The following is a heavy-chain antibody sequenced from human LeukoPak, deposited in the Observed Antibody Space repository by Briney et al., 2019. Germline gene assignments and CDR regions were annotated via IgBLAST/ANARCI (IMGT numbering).Heavy chain of an antibody. J-gene: IGHJ4*02. CDR1: GGTFSSYA. Sequence: GASVNVSCKASGGTFSSYAISWVRQAPGQGLEWMGGIIPIFGTANYAQKFQGRVTITADESTSTAYMELSSLRSEDTAVYYCARDSPLTGTTYYFGYWGQGTLVTVSS. CDR3: ARDSPLTGTTYYFGY. CDR2: IIPIFGTA. D-gene: IGHD1-20*01. V-gene: IGHV1-69*13.